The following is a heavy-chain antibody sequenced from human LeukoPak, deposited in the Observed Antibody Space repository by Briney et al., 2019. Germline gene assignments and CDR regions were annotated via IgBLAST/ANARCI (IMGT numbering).Heavy chain of an antibody. J-gene: IGHJ4*02. CDR3: TTVGIWKIITGEDH. CDR1: GFPFSNAW. CDR2: IKSKTDGGTT. Sequence: GGSLRLSCAVFDSGFPFSNAWMSWVRQAPGKGLEWVGRIKSKTDGGTTDYAAPVEGRFTILRDDSKNTLYLQMNSLKTEDTAVYYCTTVGIWKIITGEDHWGQGTLVTVSS. D-gene: IGHD3-22*01. V-gene: IGHV3-15*01.